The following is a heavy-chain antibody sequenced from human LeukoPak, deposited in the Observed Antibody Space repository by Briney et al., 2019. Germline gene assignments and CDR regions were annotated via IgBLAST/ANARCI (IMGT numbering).Heavy chain of an antibody. J-gene: IGHJ4*02. CDR1: GASISSHY. Sequence: SETLSLTCTVSGASISSHYWSWIRQPAGKRLEWIGRMYTSGSTNYNPSLKSRVTMSVDTSKNQFSLKVTSVTAADTAVYYRARDGSDYYDSSGYSTYWGQGILVTVSS. D-gene: IGHD3-22*01. CDR2: MYTSGST. CDR3: ARDGSDYYDSSGYSTY. V-gene: IGHV4-4*07.